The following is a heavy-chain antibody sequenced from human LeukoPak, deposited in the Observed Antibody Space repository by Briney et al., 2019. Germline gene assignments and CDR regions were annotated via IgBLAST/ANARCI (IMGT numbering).Heavy chain of an antibody. CDR3: ARDGSSWANWLDP. J-gene: IGHJ5*02. V-gene: IGHV3-74*01. CDR1: GFTFSSYW. D-gene: IGHD6-13*01. CDR2: IYNDGSST. Sequence: GSLRLSCAASGFTFSSYWMHWVRQAPGEGLVWASRIYNDGSSTSYADSVKGRFTISRDNAKNTLYLQMNSLRVEDTAVYYCARDGSSWANWLDPWGQGTLVTVSS.